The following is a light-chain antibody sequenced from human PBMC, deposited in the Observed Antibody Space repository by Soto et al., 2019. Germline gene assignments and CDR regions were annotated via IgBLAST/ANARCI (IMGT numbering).Light chain of an antibody. CDR1: QSISSY. CDR2: PAS. V-gene: IGKV1-39*01. Sequence: DIQMTQSPSSLSASVGDRVTITCRASQSISSYLNWYQQKPGKAPKFLIFPASSLQSGVPSRFSGSGSGTDFTLTISCLQSEDFATYYCQQYYSYPRTFGQGTKVDIK. J-gene: IGKJ1*01. CDR3: QQYYSYPRT.